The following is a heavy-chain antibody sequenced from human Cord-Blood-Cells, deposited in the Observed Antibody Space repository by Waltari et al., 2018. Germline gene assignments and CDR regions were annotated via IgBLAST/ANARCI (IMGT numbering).Heavy chain of an antibody. V-gene: IGHV1-2*04. CDR3: ARTSFGGYDY. Sequence: QVQLVQSGAEGKKPGASVKVSCTASGYTLTGYYMHWVRQAPGHGLGWMGWINPNSGGTNYAQKFQGWVTMTRDTSISTAYMELSRLRSDDTAVYYCARTSFGGYDYWGQGTLVTVSS. J-gene: IGHJ4*02. CDR2: INPNSGGT. D-gene: IGHD3-16*01. CDR1: GYTLTGYY.